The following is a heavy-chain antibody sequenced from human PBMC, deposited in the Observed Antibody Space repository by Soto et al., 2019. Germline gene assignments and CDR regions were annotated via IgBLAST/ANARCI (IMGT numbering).Heavy chain of an antibody. CDR1: GFTFSSYA. J-gene: IGHJ3*02. Sequence: PGGSLRLSCSASGFTFSSYAMHWVRQAPGKGLEYVSTISSNGGSTYYADSVRGRFTISRDNSKNTLYLQMSSLRAEDTAVYYCVKGVSYAFDIWGQGTMVTVSS. D-gene: IGHD3-16*01. CDR3: VKGVSYAFDI. CDR2: ISSNGGST. V-gene: IGHV3-64D*06.